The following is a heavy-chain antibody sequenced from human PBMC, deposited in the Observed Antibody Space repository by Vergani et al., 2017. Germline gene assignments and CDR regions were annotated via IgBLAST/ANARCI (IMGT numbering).Heavy chain of an antibody. Sequence: EVQLLESGGGLVQPGGSLRLSCAASGFTFSSYWMSWVRQAPGKGLEWVANIKQDGSEKYYVDSVKGRFTISRDNAKNSLYLQMNSLRAEDTAVYYCAREPXYSSSWYVLNYFDYWGQGTLVTVSS. CDR3: AREPXYSSSWYVLNYFDY. CDR2: IKQDGSEK. V-gene: IGHV3-7*01. CDR1: GFTFSSYW. J-gene: IGHJ4*02. D-gene: IGHD6-13*01.